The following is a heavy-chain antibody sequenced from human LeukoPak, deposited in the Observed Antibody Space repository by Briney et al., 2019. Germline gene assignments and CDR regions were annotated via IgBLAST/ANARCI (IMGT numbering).Heavy chain of an antibody. CDR1: GGSFSGYY. D-gene: IGHD5-24*01. V-gene: IGHV4-34*01. CDR3: ARGPIEMATRGFDY. CDR2: INHSGST. J-gene: IGHJ4*02. Sequence: SETLSLTCAVYGGSFSGYYWSWIRQPPGKGLEWIGEINHSGSTNYNPSLKSRVTISADTSKNQFSLKLSSVTAADTAVYYRARGPIEMATRGFDYWGQGTLVTVSS.